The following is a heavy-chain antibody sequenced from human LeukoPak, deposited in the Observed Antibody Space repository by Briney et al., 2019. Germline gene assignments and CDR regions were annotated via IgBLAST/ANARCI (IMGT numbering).Heavy chain of an antibody. V-gene: IGHV4-4*07. D-gene: IGHD6-19*01. CDR2: IYTSGST. Sequence: SETLSLTCTVSGGSISSYYWSWIRQPAGKGLEWIGRIYTSGSTNYNPSLKSRVTMSVDTSKNQFSLKLSSVTAADTAVYYCAREGIAVAGTVIDYWGQGTLVTVSS. J-gene: IGHJ4*02. CDR3: AREGIAVAGTVIDY. CDR1: GGSISSYY.